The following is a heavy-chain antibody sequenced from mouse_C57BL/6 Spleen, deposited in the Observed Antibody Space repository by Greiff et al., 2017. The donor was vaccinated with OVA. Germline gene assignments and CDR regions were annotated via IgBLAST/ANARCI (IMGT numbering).Heavy chain of an antibody. Sequence: EVQLQQSGPELVKPGASVKISCKASGYTFTDYYMNWVKQSHGKSLEWIGDINPNNGGTSYNQKFKGKATLTVDKSSSTAYMELRSLTSEDSAVYYCARGGDYSNFDYWGQGTTLTVSS. V-gene: IGHV1-26*01. CDR2: INPNNGGT. J-gene: IGHJ2*01. CDR1: GYTFTDYY. D-gene: IGHD2-5*01. CDR3: ARGGDYSNFDY.